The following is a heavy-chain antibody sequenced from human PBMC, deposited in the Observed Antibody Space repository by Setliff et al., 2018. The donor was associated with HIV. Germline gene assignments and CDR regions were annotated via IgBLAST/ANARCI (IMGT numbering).Heavy chain of an antibody. V-gene: IGHV4-59*11. CDR1: GDFINNHY. Sequence: SETLSLTCSLSGDFINNHYWSWIRQPPGKGLEWIGHIYYSGDTNYSPSLKSRVTISMDTSKNQFSLKLASVTAADTAVYYCARGNDNGQRGGNYYFMDVWDKGTTVNRLL. D-gene: IGHD4-17*01. CDR2: IYYSGDT. CDR3: ARGNDNGQRGGNYYFMDV. J-gene: IGHJ6*03.